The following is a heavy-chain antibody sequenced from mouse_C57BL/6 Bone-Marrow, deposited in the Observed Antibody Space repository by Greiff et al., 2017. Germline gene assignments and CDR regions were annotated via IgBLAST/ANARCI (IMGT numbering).Heavy chain of an antibody. CDR1: GYTFTSYG. D-gene: IGHD2-4*01. J-gene: IGHJ3*01. CDR3: ARDYDYDEFAY. CDR2: IYPRSGNT. Sequence: PLQQSGAELARPGASVKLSCKASGYTFTSYGISWVKQRTGQGLEWIGEIYPRSGNTYYNEKFKGKATLTADKSSSTAYMELRSLTSEDSAVYFCARDYDYDEFAYWGQGTLVTVSA. V-gene: IGHV1-81*01.